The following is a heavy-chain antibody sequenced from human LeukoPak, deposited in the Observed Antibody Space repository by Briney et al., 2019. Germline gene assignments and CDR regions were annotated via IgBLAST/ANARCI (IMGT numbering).Heavy chain of an antibody. CDR3: AKGSVPVVAMNAFEI. CDR1: GFTFSSYA. Sequence: PGGSLRLSCAASGFTFSSYAMSWVRQAPGKGLEWVSVISGSGVNTYYADSVKGRFTISGDNSKNTLFLQMNSLRAEDTAVYYCAKGSVPVVAMNAFEIWGQGTMVTVSS. D-gene: IGHD2-2*01. V-gene: IGHV3-23*01. CDR2: ISGSGVNT. J-gene: IGHJ3*02.